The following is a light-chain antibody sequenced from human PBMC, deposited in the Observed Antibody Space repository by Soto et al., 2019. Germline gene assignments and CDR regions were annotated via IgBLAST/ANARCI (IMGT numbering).Light chain of an antibody. CDR1: RSFSSSY. J-gene: IGKJ1*01. V-gene: IGKV3-20*01. Sequence: EIVLTQSPDTLSLSPGERATLSCRASRSFSSSYLAWYQQTPGQAPRLLIYAASSRATGIPDRFSGSGSGTDFTLTISSLEPEDCAVYYCQQYGSSPWTFGQGTTVEIK. CDR3: QQYGSSPWT. CDR2: AAS.